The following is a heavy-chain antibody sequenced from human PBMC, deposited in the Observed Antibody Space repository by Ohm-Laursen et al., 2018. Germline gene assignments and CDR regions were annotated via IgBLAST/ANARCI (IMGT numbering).Heavy chain of an antibody. Sequence: SETLSLTCAVYGGSFSGYYWNWIRQPPGKGLEWIGEINHSRSTKYNSSFKSRVTISVDTSKNQFSLKLSSVTAADTAVYYCARGHPGRGYSYGPWGQGTLVTVSS. D-gene: IGHD5-18*01. CDR1: GGSFSGYY. CDR2: INHSRST. CDR3: ARGHPGRGYSYGP. V-gene: IGHV4-34*01. J-gene: IGHJ5*02.